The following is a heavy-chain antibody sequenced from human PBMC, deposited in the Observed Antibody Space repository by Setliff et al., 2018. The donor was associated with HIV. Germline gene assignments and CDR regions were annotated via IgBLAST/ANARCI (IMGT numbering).Heavy chain of an antibody. CDR1: GDSITSRNYH. J-gene: IGHJ6*03. Sequence: PSETLSLTCAVSGDSITSRNYHWDWVRQPPGKGLEWIGSLFYTGSTSCNPSLKSRVTISGDTSKNQFFLNLTSVTAADTAVYYCAGEAWTSYRSSSGYYYYYMDVWGKGTTVTVSS. CDR3: AGEAWTSYRSSSGYYYYYMDV. V-gene: IGHV4-39*07. CDR2: LFYTGST. D-gene: IGHD6-6*01.